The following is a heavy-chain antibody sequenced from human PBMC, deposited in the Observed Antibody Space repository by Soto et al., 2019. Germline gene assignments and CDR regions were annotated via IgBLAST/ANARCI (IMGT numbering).Heavy chain of an antibody. J-gene: IGHJ6*03. D-gene: IGHD6-13*01. CDR3: AQQLVTSDYYYYYYIDV. Sequence: SETLSLTCTVSGGSISSSSYYWGWIRQPPGKGLEWIGSIYYSGSTYYNPSLKSRVTISVDTSKNQFSLKLSSVTAADTAVYYCAQQLVTSDYYYYYYIDVWGKGTTVTVSS. CDR2: IYYSGST. CDR1: GGSISSSSYY. V-gene: IGHV4-39*01.